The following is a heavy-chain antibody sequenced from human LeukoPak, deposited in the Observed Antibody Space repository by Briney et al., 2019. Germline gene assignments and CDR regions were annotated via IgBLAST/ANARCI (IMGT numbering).Heavy chain of an antibody. D-gene: IGHD4-17*01. V-gene: IGHV1-2*02. CDR1: GYTFTGYY. CDR2: ILPSSGGP. Sequence: ASVKVSCKASGYTFTGYYMNWVRQAPGQGLEWMGWILPSSGGPYYAQKFQGRITMTRDTSISTAYMELTRLRSDDMAVYYCARKGEDYGDYDYWGQGTLVTVSS. CDR3: ARKGEDYGDYDY. J-gene: IGHJ4*02.